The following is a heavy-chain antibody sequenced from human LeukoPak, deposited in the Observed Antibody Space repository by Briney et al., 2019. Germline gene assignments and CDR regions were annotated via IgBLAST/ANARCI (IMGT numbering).Heavy chain of an antibody. J-gene: IGHJ4*02. Sequence: ASVKVSCKASGYTFTSYAIHWVRQAPGQRLEWMGWISAGNGNTKYSQNFQGRVTFISNTSATTASMGLSSLRSEDAAVYYCARDSGSGSNDYWGQGTLVTASS. V-gene: IGHV1-3*01. CDR3: ARDSGSGSNDY. CDR1: GYTFTSYA. D-gene: IGHD1-26*01. CDR2: ISAGNGNT.